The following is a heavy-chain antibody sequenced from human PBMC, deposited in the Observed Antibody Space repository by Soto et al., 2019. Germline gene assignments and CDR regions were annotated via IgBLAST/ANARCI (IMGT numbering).Heavy chain of an antibody. CDR3: ARGLGPNNFDGFTSPHYFDY. J-gene: IGHJ4*02. V-gene: IGHV1-69*13. Sequence: SVKVSCKASGGTFSSYAISWVRQAPGQGLEWMGGIIPIFGTANYAQKFQGRVTITADESTSTAYMELSSLRSEDTAVYYCARGLGPNNFDGFTSPHYFDYWGQGTLVTVSS. D-gene: IGHD3-9*01. CDR2: IIPIFGTA. CDR1: GGTFSSYA.